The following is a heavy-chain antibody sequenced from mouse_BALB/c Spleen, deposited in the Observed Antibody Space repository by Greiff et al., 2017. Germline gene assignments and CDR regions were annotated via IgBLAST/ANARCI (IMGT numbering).Heavy chain of an antibody. J-gene: IGHJ4*01. CDR3: ARGHYSGYYAMDY. D-gene: IGHD1-2*01. CDR2: ISNGGGST. CDR1: GFTFSSYT. V-gene: IGHV5-12-2*01. Sequence: EVQGVESGGGLVQPGGSLKLSCAASGFTFSSYTMSWVRQTPEKRLEWVAYISNGGGSTYYPDTVKGRFTISRDNAKNTLYLQMSSLKSEDTAMYYCARGHYSGYYAMDYWGQGTSVTVSS.